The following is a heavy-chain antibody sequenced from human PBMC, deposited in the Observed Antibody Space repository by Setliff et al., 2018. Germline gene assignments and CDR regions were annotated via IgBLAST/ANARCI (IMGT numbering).Heavy chain of an antibody. CDR1: GYTFSDYY. CDR3: AKQGDLAFDY. Sequence: GASVKVSCKTSGYTFSDYYMYWVRQAPGQGLEWMGWINAKGGGTTYAQKFQGRVTMTRDTSITTAYMELSSLRSDDTAVYFCAKQGDLAFDYWGQGTQVTVSS. CDR2: INAKGGGT. J-gene: IGHJ4*02. V-gene: IGHV1-2*02. D-gene: IGHD3-16*01.